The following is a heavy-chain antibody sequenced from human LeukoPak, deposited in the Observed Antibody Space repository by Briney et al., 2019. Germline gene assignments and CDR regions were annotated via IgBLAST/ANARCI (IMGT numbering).Heavy chain of an antibody. CDR2: IYTSGST. Sequence: SETLSLTCTVSGGSISSGSYYWSWIRQPAGKGLEWIGRIYTSGSTNYNPSLKSRVTISVDTSKNQFSLKLSPVTAADTAVYYCARDGGSSWYDPYYYYYMDVWGKGTTVTVSS. D-gene: IGHD6-13*01. CDR3: ARDGGSSWYDPYYYYYMDV. J-gene: IGHJ6*03. CDR1: GGSISSGSYY. V-gene: IGHV4-61*02.